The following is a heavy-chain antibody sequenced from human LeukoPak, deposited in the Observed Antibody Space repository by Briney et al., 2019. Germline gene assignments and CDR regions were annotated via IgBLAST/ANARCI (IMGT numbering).Heavy chain of an antibody. J-gene: IGHJ4*02. CDR2: IYYTGST. V-gene: IGHV4-39*07. CDR1: GGSIRSSSYY. Sequence: KPSETLSLTCNVSGGSIRSSSYYWGWIRQPPGKGLEWIGNIYYTGSTYYNPSLKSRVTISVDTSKNQFSLKLSSVTAADTAMYFCAREIRVATRRFDYWGRGTLLTVSS. CDR3: AREIRVATRRFDY. D-gene: IGHD6-6*01.